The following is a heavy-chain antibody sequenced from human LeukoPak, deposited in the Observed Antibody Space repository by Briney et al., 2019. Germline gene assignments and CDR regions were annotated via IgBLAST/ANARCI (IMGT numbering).Heavy chain of an antibody. D-gene: IGHD2-8*02. V-gene: IGHV3-9*01. CDR1: GSSIDEYA. CDR2: INWRSDFV. J-gene: IGHJ5*02. CDR3: TKGSWSPRGFNWFDP. Sequence: PGGSLTLSCAASGSSIDEYAMHWVRQGPGKGLELVSGINWRSDFVAYADSVKGRFIIYRDNAKNSAYLEMNSLRTEDTALYFCTKGSWSPRGFNWFDPWGQGTVVTVSS.